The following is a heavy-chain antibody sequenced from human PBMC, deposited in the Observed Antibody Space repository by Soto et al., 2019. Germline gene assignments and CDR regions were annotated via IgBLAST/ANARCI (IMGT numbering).Heavy chain of an antibody. CDR1: GGSISSYY. CDR2: IYYSGST. V-gene: IGHV4-59*01. CDR3: ARSNVWFGDEDY. D-gene: IGHD3-10*01. J-gene: IGHJ4*02. Sequence: QVQLQESGPGLVKPSETLSLTCTVSGGSISSYYWSWIRQPPGKGLEWIGYIYYSGSTNYNPSLKSRVTISVDTSKNQFSLKLSSVTAADTAVYYCARSNVWFGDEDYWGQGTLVTVSS.